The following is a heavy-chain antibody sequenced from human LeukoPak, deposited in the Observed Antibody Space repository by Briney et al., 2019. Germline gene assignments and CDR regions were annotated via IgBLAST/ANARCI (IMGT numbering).Heavy chain of an antibody. CDR1: GFSFSDYY. D-gene: IGHD2-2*02. CDR3: ARDPDIVVVPAAIPGDY. Sequence: GGSLRLSCAVSGFSFSDYYMSWIRQAPGKGLEWVSYISSSGSTIYYADSVKGRFTISRDNAKNSLYLQMNSLRAEDTAVYYCARDPDIVVVPAAIPGDYWGQGTLVTVSS. J-gene: IGHJ4*02. CDR2: ISSSGSTI. V-gene: IGHV3-11*04.